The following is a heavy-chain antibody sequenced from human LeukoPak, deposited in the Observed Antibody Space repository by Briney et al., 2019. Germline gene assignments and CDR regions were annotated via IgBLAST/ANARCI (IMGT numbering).Heavy chain of an antibody. Sequence: WASVKVSCKASGYTFTTYDINWVRQATGQGLEWMGWMNPNSGNTGYAQKFQGRATMTRNTSMSTAYMELNSLRSEDTAVYYCARANYYGSGKKDLDYWGQGTLVTVSS. D-gene: IGHD3-10*01. V-gene: IGHV1-8*01. J-gene: IGHJ4*02. CDR2: MNPNSGNT. CDR3: ARANYYGSGKKDLDY. CDR1: GYTFTTYD.